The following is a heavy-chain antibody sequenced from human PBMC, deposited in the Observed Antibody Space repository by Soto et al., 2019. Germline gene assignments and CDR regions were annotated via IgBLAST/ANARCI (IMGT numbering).Heavy chain of an antibody. Sequence: SEPMSLTCVVDGVSCGPYYWSWIGQPPGKGLEWIGESNHRGDTNYNPSLKSRVTISVDTPKNQFSLRLNSVTAADTTVYYCARQANSGSNDHWGQGTLVPSPQ. CDR2: SNHRGDT. D-gene: IGHD1-26*01. V-gene: IGHV4-34*01. CDR3: ARQANSGSNDH. J-gene: IGHJ5*02. CDR1: GVSCGPYY.